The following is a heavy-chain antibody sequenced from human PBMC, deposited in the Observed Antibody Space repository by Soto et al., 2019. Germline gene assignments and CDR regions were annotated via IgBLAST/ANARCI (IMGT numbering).Heavy chain of an antibody. J-gene: IGHJ4*02. CDR1: GGSIGSGDYY. CDR2: IYYSGST. D-gene: IGHD4-17*01. Sequence: SETLSLTCTVSGGSIGSGDYYWSWIRQPPGKGLEWIGYIYYSGSTYYNPSLKSRVTISVDTSKNQFSLKLSSVTAADTAVYYCASQGGDYGMEWGQGTLVTVSS. V-gene: IGHV4-30-4*01. CDR3: ASQGGDYGME.